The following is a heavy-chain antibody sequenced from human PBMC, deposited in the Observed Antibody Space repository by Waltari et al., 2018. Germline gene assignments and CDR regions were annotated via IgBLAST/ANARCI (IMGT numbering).Heavy chain of an antibody. D-gene: IGHD3-3*01. CDR3: ARVPNTIFGVVDYYYYGMDV. J-gene: IGHJ6*02. V-gene: IGHV1-69*08. Sequence: QVQLVQSGAEVKKPGSSVKVSCKASGCTFSSYALSWVRQAPGQGLEWMGRIIPIFGTANYAQKFQGRVTITADKSTSTAYMELSSLRSEDTAVYYCARVPNTIFGVVDYYYYGMDVWGQGTTVTVSS. CDR2: IIPIFGTA. CDR1: GCTFSSYA.